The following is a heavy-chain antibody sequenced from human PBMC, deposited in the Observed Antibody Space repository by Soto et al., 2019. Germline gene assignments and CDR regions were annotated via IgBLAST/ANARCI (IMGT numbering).Heavy chain of an antibody. CDR1: VYTFPKYD. V-gene: IGHV1-8*01. CDR2: MNPNSGNT. Sequence: ASVTVSCKASVYTFPKYDINWVRQATGQRREGMGWMNPNSGNTGYAQKFQGRVPMTRNTSISTAYMELSSLRSEDTAVYYCARGALLWFGELSPGYYMDVWGKGTTVTVSS. CDR3: ARGALLWFGELSPGYYMDV. J-gene: IGHJ6*03. D-gene: IGHD3-10*01.